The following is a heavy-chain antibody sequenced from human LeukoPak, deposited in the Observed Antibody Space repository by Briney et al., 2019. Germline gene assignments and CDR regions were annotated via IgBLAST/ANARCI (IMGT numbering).Heavy chain of an antibody. CDR3: ARDPQDYYGMDV. CDR2: ISSSSSYI. CDR1: GFTFSSYS. V-gene: IGHV3-21*01. J-gene: IGHJ6*04. Sequence: GGSLRLSCAASGFTFSSYSMNWVRQAPGKWLEWVSSISSSSSYIYYADSVKGRFTISRDNAKNSLYLQMNSLRAEDTAVYYCARDPQDYYGMDVWGKGTTVTVSS.